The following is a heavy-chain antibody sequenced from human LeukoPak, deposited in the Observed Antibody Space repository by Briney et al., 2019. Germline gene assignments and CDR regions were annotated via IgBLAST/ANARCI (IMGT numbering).Heavy chain of an antibody. CDR2: IYYSGST. CDR1: GGSFSGYY. J-gene: IGHJ4*02. CDR3: ARGEEWSTPFDY. D-gene: IGHD3-3*01. Sequence: PSETLSLTCAVYGGSFSGYYWSWIRQPPGKGLEWIGYIYYSGSTYYNPSLKSRVTISLDTSKNQFSLRLNSMTAADTAVYYCARGEEWSTPFDYWGQGTLVTVSS. V-gene: IGHV4-30-4*08.